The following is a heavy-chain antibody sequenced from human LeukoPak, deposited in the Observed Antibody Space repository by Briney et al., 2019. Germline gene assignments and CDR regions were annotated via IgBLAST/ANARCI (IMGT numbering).Heavy chain of an antibody. D-gene: IGHD3-10*01. CDR3: ARAGSPATPFDY. Sequence: ASVTVSCKASGYTFTSYGISWVRQAPGQGLEWMGWISAYNGNTNYAQKLQGRVTTTTDTSTSTAYMELRSLRSDDTAVYYCARAGSPATPFDYWGQGTLVTVSS. J-gene: IGHJ4*02. CDR1: GYTFTSYG. V-gene: IGHV1-18*01. CDR2: ISAYNGNT.